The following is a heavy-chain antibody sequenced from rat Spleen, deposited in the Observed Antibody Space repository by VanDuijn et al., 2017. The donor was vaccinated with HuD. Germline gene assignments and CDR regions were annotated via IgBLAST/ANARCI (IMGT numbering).Heavy chain of an antibody. CDR3: AIHGWIRNGFDS. D-gene: IGHD2-2*01. V-gene: IGHV5S13*01. CDR1: GFTFSNYD. Sequence: EVQLVESGGGLMQPGRSLKLSCAASGFTFSNYDMAWVRQAPTKGLEWIASISTGADNTYYRDSVKGRFTVSRDDENNTHYLQMESLRSEDTGTYYCAIHGWIRNGFDSRGQGTLVTVSS. J-gene: IGHJ3*01. CDR2: ISTGADNT.